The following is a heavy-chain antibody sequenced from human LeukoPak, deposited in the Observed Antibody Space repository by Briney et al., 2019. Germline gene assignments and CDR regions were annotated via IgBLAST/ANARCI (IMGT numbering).Heavy chain of an antibody. J-gene: IGHJ4*02. D-gene: IGHD3-22*01. CDR1: GFTFSSYG. CDR3: AKDLGDYYDSSGYIADY. Sequence: GGSLRLSCAASGFTFSSYGMHWVRQAPGKGLGWVAFIRYDGSNKYYADSVKGRFTISRDNSKNTLYLQMNSLRAEDTAVYYCAKDLGDYYDSSGYIADYWGQGTLVTVSS. CDR2: IRYDGSNK. V-gene: IGHV3-30*02.